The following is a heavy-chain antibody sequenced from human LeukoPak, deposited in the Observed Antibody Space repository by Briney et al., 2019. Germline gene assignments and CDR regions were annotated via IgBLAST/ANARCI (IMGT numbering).Heavy chain of an antibody. V-gene: IGHV3-23*01. CDR2: ISGSGGST. D-gene: IGHD2-21*02. CDR1: GFTFSSYA. J-gene: IGHJ4*02. Sequence: GGSLRLSCAASGFTFSSYAMSCVRQAPGKGLEWVSAISGSGGSTYYADSVKGRFTISRDNSKNTLYLQMNSLRAEDTAVYYCAKAIFDIVVVTATSFDYWGQGTLVTVSS. CDR3: AKAIFDIVVVTATSFDY.